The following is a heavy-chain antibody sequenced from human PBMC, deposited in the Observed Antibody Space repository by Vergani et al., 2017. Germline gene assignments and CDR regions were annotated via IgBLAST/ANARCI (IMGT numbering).Heavy chain of an antibody. CDR2: IKQDGSEK. J-gene: IGHJ4*02. Sequence: EVQLVESGGGLVQPGGSLRLSCAASGFTFSSSWMSWVRQAPGKGLEWVANIKQDGSEKYYVDSVKGRFTISRDNAKNSLYLQMNSLRAEDTAVYYCAGGLGFGEPAMGGAQGSLVTVSS. V-gene: IGHV3-7*01. D-gene: IGHD3-10*01. CDR3: AGGLGFGEPAMG. CDR1: GFTFSSSW.